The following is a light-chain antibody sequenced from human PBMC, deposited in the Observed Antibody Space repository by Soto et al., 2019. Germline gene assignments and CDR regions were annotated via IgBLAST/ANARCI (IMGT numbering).Light chain of an antibody. CDR2: KAS. CDR3: QQYDSYAWT. Sequence: DIQMTQSPSTLSASVGDIVTITCRASQSISSWLAWYQQKPGKAPKLLIYKASTLESGVPSRFSGIGSGTEFTLTITSLQPDDFATYYCQQYDSYAWTFGQGTKVDIK. V-gene: IGKV1-5*03. J-gene: IGKJ1*01. CDR1: QSISSW.